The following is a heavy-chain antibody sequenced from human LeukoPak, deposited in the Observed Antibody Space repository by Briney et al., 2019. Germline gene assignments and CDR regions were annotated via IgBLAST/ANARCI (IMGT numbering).Heavy chain of an antibody. Sequence: PGGSLRLSCAASGFTFSSYEMNWVRQAPGKGLEWVSYISSSSSTIYYADSVKGRFTISRDNAKNSLYLQMNSLRAEDTAVYYCATPKDVLLGIDWGQGTLVTVSS. CDR3: ATPKDVLLGID. J-gene: IGHJ4*02. CDR1: GFTFSSYE. CDR2: ISSSSSTI. D-gene: IGHD3-10*01. V-gene: IGHV3-48*03.